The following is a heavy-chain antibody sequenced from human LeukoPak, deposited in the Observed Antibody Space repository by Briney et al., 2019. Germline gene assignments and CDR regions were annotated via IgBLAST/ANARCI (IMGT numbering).Heavy chain of an antibody. V-gene: IGHV4-31*03. CDR1: AGTISCGGYY. CDR2: IYYSGCT. J-gene: IGHJ6*02. CDR3: ARDLTKYCSSTSCYYYGMDV. Sequence: SSQNLSLNCTVYAGTISCGGYYWSWIRQHPGKGLELIGYIYYSGCTYYNQCLKSRVTISVVTSNNKLSMKLSSVAAADSAVYYGARDLTKYCSSTSCYYYGMDVWGQGTTVTVSS. D-gene: IGHD2-2*01.